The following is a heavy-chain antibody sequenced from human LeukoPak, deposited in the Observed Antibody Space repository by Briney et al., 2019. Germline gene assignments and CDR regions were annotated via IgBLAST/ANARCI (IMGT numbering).Heavy chain of an antibody. D-gene: IGHD2-15*01. J-gene: IGHJ4*02. CDR3: ARAGTRVAATYLLKYIFDY. Sequence: SETLSLTCTVSGGSISSYYWSWIWQPPGKGLEWIGYIYYSGSTNYNPSLKSRVTISVDTSKNQFSLKLSSVTAADTAVYYCARAGTRVAATYLLKYIFDYWGQGTLVTVSS. CDR2: IYYSGST. V-gene: IGHV4-59*01. CDR1: GGSISSYY.